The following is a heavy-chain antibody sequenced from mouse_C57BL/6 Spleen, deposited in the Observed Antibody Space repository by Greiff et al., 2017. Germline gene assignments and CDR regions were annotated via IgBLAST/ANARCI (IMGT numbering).Heavy chain of an antibody. Sequence: QVQLKQPGAELVRPGSSVKLSCKASGYTFTSYWMDWVKQRPGQGLEWIGNIYPSDSETHYNQKFKDKATLTVDKSSSTAYMQLSSLTSEDSAVYYCARSGGWARYFDVWGTGTTVTVSS. V-gene: IGHV1-61*01. CDR1: GYTFTSYW. CDR3: ARSGGWARYFDV. D-gene: IGHD2-3*01. CDR2: IYPSDSET. J-gene: IGHJ1*03.